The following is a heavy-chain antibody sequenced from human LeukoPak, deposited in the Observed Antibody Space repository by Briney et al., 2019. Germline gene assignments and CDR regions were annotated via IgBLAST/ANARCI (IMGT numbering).Heavy chain of an antibody. CDR1: GYTFTGYY. CDR2: INPNSGGT. CDR3: ARDRATYYDILTGYYTRNWFDP. J-gene: IGHJ5*02. V-gene: IGHV1-2*02. D-gene: IGHD3-9*01. Sequence: ASVKVSCKASGYTFTGYYMHWVRQAPGQGLEWMGWINPNSGGTNYAQKFQGRVTMTRDTSISTAYMELSRLRSDDTAVYYCARDRATYYDILTGYYTRNWFDPWGQGTLVTVSS.